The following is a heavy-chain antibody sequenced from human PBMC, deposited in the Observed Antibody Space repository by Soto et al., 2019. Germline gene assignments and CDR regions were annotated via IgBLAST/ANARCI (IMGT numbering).Heavy chain of an antibody. J-gene: IGHJ4*02. Sequence: GGSLRLSCAASGFMFSSYAMTWVRQAPGKGLEWVAVISYDGSNKYYADSVKGRFTVSRDKSKNTLYLQVNSLRAEDTAVYYCAKDKVPVVVTAPFDYWGQGTLVTVSS. CDR3: AKDKVPVVVTAPFDY. D-gene: IGHD2-21*02. V-gene: IGHV3-30*18. CDR2: ISYDGSNK. CDR1: GFMFSSYA.